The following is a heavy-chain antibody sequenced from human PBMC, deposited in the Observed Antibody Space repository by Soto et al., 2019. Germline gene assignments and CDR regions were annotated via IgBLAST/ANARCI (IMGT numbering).Heavy chain of an antibody. CDR2: ISQSGST. D-gene: IGHD1-26*01. Sequence: QVQLQQWGAGLLKPSETLSLTCAVYGGSFSGYYWSWIRQPPGKGLEWIGEISQSGSTNYNPSRKSRVTISVDTSKNQFSLKLSSVTAADTAVYYCARGKVGAIAVDYWGQGTLVTVSS. J-gene: IGHJ4*02. CDR1: GGSFSGYY. V-gene: IGHV4-34*01. CDR3: ARGKVGAIAVDY.